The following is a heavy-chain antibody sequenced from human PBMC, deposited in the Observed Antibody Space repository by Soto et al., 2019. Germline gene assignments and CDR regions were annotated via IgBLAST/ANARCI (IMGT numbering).Heavy chain of an antibody. CDR2: ISYDGSNK. D-gene: IGHD3-16*01. CDR3: AKELSWGSSNFDY. CDR1: GFTFSSYG. J-gene: IGHJ4*02. Sequence: QVQLVESGGGVVQPGRSLRLSCAASGFTFSSYGMHWVRQAPGKGLEWVAVISYDGSNKYYADSVKGRFTISRDNSKNTLYRQMNSLRADDTAVYYCAKELSWGSSNFDYWGQGTLVTVSS. V-gene: IGHV3-30*18.